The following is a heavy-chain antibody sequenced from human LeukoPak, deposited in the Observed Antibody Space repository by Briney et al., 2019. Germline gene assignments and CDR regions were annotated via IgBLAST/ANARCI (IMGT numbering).Heavy chain of an antibody. CDR2: XIPIFGTA. CDR3: ARPLVPDYYYGMDV. V-gene: IGHV1-69*01. Sequence: XXGXGLXXXXXXIPIFGTANYAQKFQGRVTITADESTSTAYMELSSLRSEDTAVYYCARPLVPDYYYGMDVWGQGTTVTVSS. J-gene: IGHJ6*02. D-gene: IGHD6-6*01.